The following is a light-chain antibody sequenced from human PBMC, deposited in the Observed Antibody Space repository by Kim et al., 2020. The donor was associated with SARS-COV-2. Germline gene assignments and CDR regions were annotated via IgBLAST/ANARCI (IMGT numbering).Light chain of an antibody. J-gene: IGLJ2*01. V-gene: IGLV6-57*04. CDR2: EDD. Sequence: NFMLTQPHSVSESPGKTVTISCTRSSGSIDDNYVQWYQQRPGGVPTTVIYEDDQRPSGVSDRFSGSIDNSSNSASLTISGLRTEDEADYYCPSYNRDNVIFGGGTQLTVL. CDR3: PSYNRDNVI. CDR1: SGSIDDNY.